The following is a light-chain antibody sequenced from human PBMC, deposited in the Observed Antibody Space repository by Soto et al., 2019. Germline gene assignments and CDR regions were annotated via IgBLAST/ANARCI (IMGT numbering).Light chain of an antibody. CDR3: QQYNRPWT. J-gene: IGKJ1*01. CDR1: QSISSW. V-gene: IGKV1-5*01. CDR2: DAS. Sequence: DIQMTQYPSTLSASVGDRVTVTFRASQSISSWLAWYQQKPGKAPKLLIYDASSLESGVPSRFSGSGSGTEFTLTISSLQPDDFATYYCQQYNRPWTFGQGTKVDIK.